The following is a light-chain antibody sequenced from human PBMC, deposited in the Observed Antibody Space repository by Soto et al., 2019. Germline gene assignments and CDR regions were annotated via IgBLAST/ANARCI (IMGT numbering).Light chain of an antibody. V-gene: IGKV3-20*01. CDR1: QSVSSD. CDR3: QQYGSSPRT. CDR2: GAS. Sequence: EIVLTQSPATLSLSPGARAAISCRASQSVSSDLAWYQQKPGQAPRLLIYGASSRATGIPDRFSGSGSGTDFTLTISRLEPEDFAVYYCQQYGSSPRTFGQGTKVDIK. J-gene: IGKJ1*01.